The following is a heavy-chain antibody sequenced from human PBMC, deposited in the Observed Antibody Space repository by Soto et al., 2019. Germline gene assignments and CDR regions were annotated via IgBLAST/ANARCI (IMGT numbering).Heavy chain of an antibody. V-gene: IGHV1-8*01. CDR3: ARKRYYGSGSYYDNWFDP. Sequence: QVQLVQSGAEVKKPGASVKVSCKASGYTFTSYDINWVRQATGQGLEWMGWMNPNSGNTGYAQKFQGRVTMTRNTSISTAYMELRSLRSEDTAVYYCARKRYYGSGSYYDNWFDPWGKGTLVTVSS. J-gene: IGHJ5*02. D-gene: IGHD3-10*01. CDR1: GYTFTSYD. CDR2: MNPNSGNT.